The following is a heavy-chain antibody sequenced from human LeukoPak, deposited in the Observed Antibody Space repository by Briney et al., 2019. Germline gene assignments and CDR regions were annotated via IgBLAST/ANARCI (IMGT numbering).Heavy chain of an antibody. V-gene: IGHV3-23*01. CDR1: GFTFSSYA. CDR3: AKVGYYQQRYYYYGMDV. CDR2: ISGSGGST. Sequence: PGGSLRLPCAASGFTFSSYAMSWVRQAPGKGLEWVSAISGSGGSTYYADSVKGRFTISRDNSKNTLYLQMNSLRAEDTAVYYCAKVGYYQQRYYYYGMDVWGQGTTVTVSS. J-gene: IGHJ6*02. D-gene: IGHD2-15*01.